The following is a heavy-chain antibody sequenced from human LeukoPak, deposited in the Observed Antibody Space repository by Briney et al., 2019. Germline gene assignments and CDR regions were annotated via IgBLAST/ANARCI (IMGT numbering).Heavy chain of an antibody. CDR2: IYNGGGA. V-gene: IGHV3-53*01. D-gene: IGHD3-16*01. J-gene: IGHJ3*01. CDR1: GFTFSSYA. Sequence: GGSLRLSCAASGFTFSSYAMHWVRQAPGKGPEWVSIIYNGGGAYYADSGKGRFTISRDNSKNMVYFQMNSLRVEDTAMYYCARVITDFAFDFWGQGTMVTVSS. CDR3: ARVITDFAFDF.